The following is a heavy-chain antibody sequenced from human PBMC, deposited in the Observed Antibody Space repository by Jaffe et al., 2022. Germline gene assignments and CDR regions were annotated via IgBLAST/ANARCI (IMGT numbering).Heavy chain of an antibody. CDR1: GFTFSSYS. V-gene: IGHV3-21*01. CDR3: ARDPFRWDIVVDIDY. J-gene: IGHJ4*02. CDR2: ISSSSSYI. Sequence: EVQLVESGGGLVKPGGSLRLSCAASGFTFSSYSMNWVRQAPGKGLEWVSSISSSSSYIYYADSVKGRFTISRDNAKNSLYLQMNSLRAEDTAVYYCARDPFRWDIVVDIDYWGQGTLVTVSS. D-gene: IGHD2-2*01.